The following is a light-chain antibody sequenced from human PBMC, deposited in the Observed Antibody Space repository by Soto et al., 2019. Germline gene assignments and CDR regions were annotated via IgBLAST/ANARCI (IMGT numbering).Light chain of an antibody. CDR1: QSVSTN. CDR2: GAS. V-gene: IGKV3-15*01. J-gene: IGKJ2*01. CDR3: QQYNDWPSNT. Sequence: EIEMTQSPATLPVSPGERATLSCRASQSVSTNLAWYQQKPGQAPRLLIYGASTRAPGFPARFTGSGSGTEFTLTIRSLQSEDFAVYYCQQYNDWPSNTFGQGTKREI.